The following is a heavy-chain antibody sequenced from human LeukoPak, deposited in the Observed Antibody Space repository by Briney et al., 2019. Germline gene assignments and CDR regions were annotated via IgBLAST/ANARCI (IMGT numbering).Heavy chain of an antibody. CDR3: ARALSSTDFDF. CDR1: GGSFSGYY. CDR2: IYYTGST. D-gene: IGHD6-13*01. J-gene: IGHJ4*02. V-gene: IGHV4-59*01. Sequence: SETLSLTCAVYGGSFSGYYWSWIRQPPGKGLEWIGYIYYTGSTYYNPSLKSRVTISIATSGNQFSLELSSVTAADTAVYYCARALSSTDFDFWGQGTLVTVSS.